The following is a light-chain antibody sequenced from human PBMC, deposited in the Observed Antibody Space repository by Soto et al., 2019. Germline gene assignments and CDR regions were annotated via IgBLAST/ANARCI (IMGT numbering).Light chain of an antibody. CDR1: SGSIASNY. CDR2: EDN. V-gene: IGLV6-57*04. Sequence: NFMLTQPHSVSESPGQTVTLSCTRSSGSIASNYVQWYQQRPGSAPTTVIYEDNQRPSGVPDRFSGSIDSSSNSASLTISGLKTEDEADYYCQSYDSSNGVVFGGGTKLTVL. CDR3: QSYDSSNGVV. J-gene: IGLJ2*01.